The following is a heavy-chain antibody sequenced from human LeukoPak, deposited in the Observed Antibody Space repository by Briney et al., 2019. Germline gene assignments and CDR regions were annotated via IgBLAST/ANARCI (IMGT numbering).Heavy chain of an antibody. V-gene: IGHV4-34*01. J-gene: IGHJ4*02. CDR1: GGSFSGYY. Sequence: SETLSLTCAVYGGSFSGYYWSWIRQPPGKGLEWIGEINHSGSTNYNPSLKSRVTISVDTSKNQFSLKLSSVTAADTAVYYCARGSSSSWIPSDSLYFDYWGQGTLVTVSS. D-gene: IGHD6-13*01. CDR2: INHSGST. CDR3: ARGSSSSWIPSDSLYFDY.